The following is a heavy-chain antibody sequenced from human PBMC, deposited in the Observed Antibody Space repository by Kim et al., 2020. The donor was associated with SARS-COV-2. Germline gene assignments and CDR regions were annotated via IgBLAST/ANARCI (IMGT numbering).Heavy chain of an antibody. J-gene: IGHJ4*02. V-gene: IGHV3-11*04. CDR3: AREGITMVRGVDTKTNYFDY. Sequence: GGSLRLSCAASGFTFSDYYMSWIRQAPGKGLEWVSYISSSGSTIYYADSVKGRFTISRDNAKNSLYLQMNSLRAEDMAVYYCAREGITMVRGVDTKTNYFDYWGQGTLVTVSS. CDR2: ISSSGSTI. CDR1: GFTFSDYY. D-gene: IGHD3-10*01.